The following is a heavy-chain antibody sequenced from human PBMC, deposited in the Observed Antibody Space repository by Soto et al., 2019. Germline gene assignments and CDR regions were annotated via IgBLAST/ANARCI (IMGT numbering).Heavy chain of an antibody. CDR3: AGAAVIPAAMGVGGWFDP. V-gene: IGHV3-66*01. D-gene: IGHD2-2*01. CDR1: GFTVSSNY. CDR2: IYSGGNT. Sequence: EVQLVESGGGLVQPGGSLRLSCAASGFTVSSNYMSWVRQAPGKGLEWVSVIYSGGNTYSADSVKGRFTISRDNLKNSWYLQMNSLRAEDTAVYYCAGAAVIPAAMGVGGWFDPWGQGTLVTVSS. J-gene: IGHJ5*02.